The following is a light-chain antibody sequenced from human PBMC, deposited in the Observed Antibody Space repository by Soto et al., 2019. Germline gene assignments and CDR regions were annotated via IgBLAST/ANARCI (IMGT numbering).Light chain of an antibody. J-gene: IGKJ1*01. CDR1: QSISSW. Sequence: DIQMTQSPSTLSASVGDRVIITCRASQSISSWLASYQQKPGKAPDLLIYRASTLKTGIPSRFSGSGSGTEFTLTISSLQPDDFATYYCQQYDRASWTFGPGTKVEIK. V-gene: IGKV1-5*03. CDR2: RAS. CDR3: QQYDRASWT.